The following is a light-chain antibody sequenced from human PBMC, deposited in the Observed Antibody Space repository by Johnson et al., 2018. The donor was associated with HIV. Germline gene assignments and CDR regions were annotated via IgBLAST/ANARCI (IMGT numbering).Light chain of an antibody. V-gene: IGLV1-51*01. CDR3: GTWDNSLNVYV. Sequence: QPVLTQPPSVSAAPGQKVTISCSGSSSNIGNNYVSWYQQLPHTAPKLLISDNDKRPSGIPDRFSGSKSGASATLDITGLQTGDAADYYCGTWDNSLNVYVFGTGTKVTVL. CDR2: DND. CDR1: SSNIGNNY. J-gene: IGLJ1*01.